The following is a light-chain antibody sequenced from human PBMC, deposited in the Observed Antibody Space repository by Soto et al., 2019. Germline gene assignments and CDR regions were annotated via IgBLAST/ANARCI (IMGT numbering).Light chain of an antibody. CDR2: LGS. Sequence: DIVMTQSPLSLPVTPVEPASISFISGDMLLHSNGYNDLDCYLHKPGQSAQLLIYLGSNRASGVPDRFSGSGSGTDFTLKISRVEAEDVGVYYCMQGTHWPPITFGQGTRLEIK. J-gene: IGKJ5*01. V-gene: IGKV2-28*01. CDR3: MQGTHWPPIT. CDR1: DMLLHSNGYND.